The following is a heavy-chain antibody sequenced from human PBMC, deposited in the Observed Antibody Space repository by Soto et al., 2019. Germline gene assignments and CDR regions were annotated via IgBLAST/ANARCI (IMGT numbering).Heavy chain of an antibody. CDR2: IIPILTTP. CDR3: ATSVGIAPTGEDGMDV. D-gene: IGHD2-8*02. V-gene: IGHV1-69*01. Sequence: QVQLVQSGAEVKKTGSSVKVSCKASGGTFSIYGFSWVRQAPGQGPEWIGGIIPILTTPNYAQKFQGRVTIVADESPTTVYMELSSLKFEDTAVYYCATSVGIAPTGEDGMDVWGQGPSVTVS. CDR1: GGTFSIYG. J-gene: IGHJ6*02.